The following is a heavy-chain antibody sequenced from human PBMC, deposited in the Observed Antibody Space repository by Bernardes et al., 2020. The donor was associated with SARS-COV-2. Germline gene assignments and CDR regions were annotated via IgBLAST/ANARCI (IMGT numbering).Heavy chain of an antibody. V-gene: IGHV3-53*01. D-gene: IGHD3-10*01. CDR1: GFTVSSNY. CDR2: IYSGGST. J-gene: IGHJ6*02. CDR3: ARELWFGENYYYGMDV. Sequence: GGSLRLSCAASGFTVSSNYMSWVRQAPGKGLEWVSVIYSGGSTYYADSVKGRFTISRDNSKNTLYLQMNSLRAEDTAVYYCARELWFGENYYYGMDVWGQGTTVTVSS.